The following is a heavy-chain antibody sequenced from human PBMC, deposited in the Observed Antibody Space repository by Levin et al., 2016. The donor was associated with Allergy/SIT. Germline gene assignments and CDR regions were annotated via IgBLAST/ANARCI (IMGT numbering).Heavy chain of an antibody. CDR3: ARGAIGPDY. Sequence: VRQMPGKGLVWVSRIDNEGRGTVYADSVKGRFTISRDNAKNTLSLQMNSLTVEDTAVYYCARGAIGPDYWGHGTLVTVSS. J-gene: IGHJ4*01. CDR2: IDNEGRGT. V-gene: IGHV3-74*03.